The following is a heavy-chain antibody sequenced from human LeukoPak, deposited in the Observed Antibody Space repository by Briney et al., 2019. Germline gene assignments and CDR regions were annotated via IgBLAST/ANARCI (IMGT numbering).Heavy chain of an antibody. D-gene: IGHD3-22*01. Sequence: SETLSLTCTVSGGSISNGDHYWSWIRQHPGKGLEWIGYIYHSGSTYYNPSLKSRVTISVDRSKNQFSLKLSSVTAADTAVYYCARAYDSSGYYSNFDYWGQGTLVTVSS. CDR3: ARAYDSSGYYSNFDY. CDR1: GGSISNGDHY. J-gene: IGHJ4*02. CDR2: IYHSGST. V-gene: IGHV4-30-2*01.